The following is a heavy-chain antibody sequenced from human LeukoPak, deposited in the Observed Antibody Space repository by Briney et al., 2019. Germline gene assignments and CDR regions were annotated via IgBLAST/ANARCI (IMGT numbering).Heavy chain of an antibody. J-gene: IGHJ4*02. CDR3: ARRAYDSSGYYSDY. V-gene: IGHV4-31*03. Sequence: SQTLSLTCTVSGGSISSGGYYWSWIRQHPGKGLEWIGYIYYSGSTYYNPSLKSRVTISVDTSKNQFSLKLSSVTAADTAVYYCARRAYDSSGYYSDYWGQGTLVTVSS. D-gene: IGHD3-22*01. CDR2: IYYSGST. CDR1: GGSISSGGYY.